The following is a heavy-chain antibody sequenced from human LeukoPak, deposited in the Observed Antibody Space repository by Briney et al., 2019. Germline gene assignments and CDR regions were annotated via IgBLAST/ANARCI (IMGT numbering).Heavy chain of an antibody. CDR2: IIPILGIA. CDR3: ARVRRRWLQLSYFDY. D-gene: IGHD5-24*01. CDR1: GGTFSSYA. V-gene: IGHV1-69*04. J-gene: IGHJ4*02. Sequence: SVKVSCKASGGTFSSYAISWVRQAPGQGLEWMGRIIPILGIANYAQKFQGRVTITADKSTSTAYMELSSLRSEDTAVYYCARVRRRWLQLSYFDYWGQGTLVTVSS.